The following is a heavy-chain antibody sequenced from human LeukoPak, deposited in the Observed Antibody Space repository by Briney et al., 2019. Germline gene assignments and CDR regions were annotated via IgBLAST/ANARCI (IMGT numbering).Heavy chain of an antibody. Sequence: GGSLRLSCTVSGFTLSSHWMTWVRQAPGKGLEWVANIQQDGPEKYYLDSVRGRFTISRDNAQNQLFLQMDSLRAEDTAVYYCARIGCSSTSCPDYFDYWGQGTLVTVSS. J-gene: IGHJ4*02. D-gene: IGHD2-2*01. CDR1: GFTLSSHW. V-gene: IGHV3-7*03. CDR2: IQQDGPEK. CDR3: ARIGCSSTSCPDYFDY.